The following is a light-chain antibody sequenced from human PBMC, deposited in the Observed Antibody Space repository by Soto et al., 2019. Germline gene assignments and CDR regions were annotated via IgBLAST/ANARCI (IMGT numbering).Light chain of an antibody. CDR2: AAS. V-gene: IGKV1-9*01. Sequence: DIPLTQSPSFLSASVGDRVTITCRASQGISSYLAWYQQKPGKAPKLLIYAASTLQSGVPSRFSGSGSGTEFTLTISSLQPEDFATYYCQQLNCYPITFGQGTRLEMK. J-gene: IGKJ5*01. CDR3: QQLNCYPIT. CDR1: QGISSY.